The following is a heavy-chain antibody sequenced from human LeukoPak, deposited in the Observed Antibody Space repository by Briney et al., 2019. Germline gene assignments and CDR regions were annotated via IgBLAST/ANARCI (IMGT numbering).Heavy chain of an antibody. V-gene: IGHV4-59*12. CDR3: ARGFLKAAADAFDI. CDR2: IYYSGST. J-gene: IGHJ3*02. CDR1: GGSISGYY. D-gene: IGHD6-13*01. Sequence: SETLSLTCTVSGGSISGYYWSWIRQPPGKGLEWIGYIYYSGSTNYNPSLKSRVTISVDTSKNQISLKLTSVTAADTAVYYCARGFLKAAADAFDIWGQGTMVTVSS.